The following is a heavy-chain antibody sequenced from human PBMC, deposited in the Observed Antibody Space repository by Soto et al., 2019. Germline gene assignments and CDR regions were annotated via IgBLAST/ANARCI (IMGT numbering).Heavy chain of an antibody. Sequence: GGSLRLSCAASGLTFSSYGMHWVRQAPGKGLEWVAVIWYDGSNKYYADSVKGRFTISRDNSKNTLYLQMNSLRAEDTAVYYCARDILAARLYYYYGMDVWGQGTTVTVSS. CDR1: GLTFSSYG. J-gene: IGHJ6*02. D-gene: IGHD6-6*01. V-gene: IGHV3-33*01. CDR2: IWYDGSNK. CDR3: ARDILAARLYYYYGMDV.